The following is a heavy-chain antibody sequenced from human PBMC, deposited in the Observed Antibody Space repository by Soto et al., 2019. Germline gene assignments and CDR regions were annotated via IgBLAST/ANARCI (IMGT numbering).Heavy chain of an antibody. CDR3: ARLRGYSGYDSFDY. D-gene: IGHD5-12*01. CDR2: INHSGST. Sequence: SETLSLTCAVYGGSFSGYYWSWIRQPPGKGLEWIGEINHSGSTNYNPSLKSRVTISVDTSKNQFSLKLSSVTAADTAVYYCARLRGYSGYDSFDYWGQGTLVTVPS. J-gene: IGHJ4*02. CDR1: GGSFSGYY. V-gene: IGHV4-34*01.